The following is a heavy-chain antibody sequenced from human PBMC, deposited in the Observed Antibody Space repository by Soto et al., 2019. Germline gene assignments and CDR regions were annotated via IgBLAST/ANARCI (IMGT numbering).Heavy chain of an antibody. J-gene: IGHJ6*02. D-gene: IGHD1-26*01. CDR1: GGTFSSYA. CDR2: VIHIFGTA. CDR3: ARDREEGATNYAVHYYCMDV. V-gene: IGHV1-69*01. Sequence: QVQLVQSGAEVKKPGSSVKVSCTASGGTFSSYAISWVRQAPGRGLEWMGGVIHIFGTANYAQQLQGRGTITADESTSTAYMELSSLRSEDTAVYYCARDREEGATNYAVHYYCMDVWGQGTTVTVSS.